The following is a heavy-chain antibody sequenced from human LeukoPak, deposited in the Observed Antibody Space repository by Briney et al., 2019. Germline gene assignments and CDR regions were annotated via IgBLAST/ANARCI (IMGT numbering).Heavy chain of an antibody. CDR1: GLTLSSYG. V-gene: IGHV3-33*01. D-gene: IGHD6-6*01. CDR3: AREWIAARLDY. Sequence: GGSLRLSCAAPGLTLSSYGMHWVGQAPGKGLEWVAVIWYDGSNKYYADSVKGRFTISRDNSKNTLYLQMNSLRAEDTAVYYCAREWIAARLDYWGQGTLVTVSS. CDR2: IWYDGSNK. J-gene: IGHJ4*02.